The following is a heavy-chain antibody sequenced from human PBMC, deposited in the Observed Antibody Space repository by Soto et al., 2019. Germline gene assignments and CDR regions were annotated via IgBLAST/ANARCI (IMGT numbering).Heavy chain of an antibody. CDR1: GGSISSSNW. V-gene: IGHV4-4*02. Sequence: PSETLSLTCAVSGGSISSSNWWSWVRQPPGEGLEWIGEIYHSGSTNYNPSLKSRVTISVDKSKNQFSLKLSSVTAADTAVYYCARLIAEYYYDSSGYYLQPYYFDYWGQGTLVPVSS. CDR2: IYHSGST. D-gene: IGHD3-22*01. CDR3: ARLIAEYYYDSSGYYLQPYYFDY. J-gene: IGHJ4*02.